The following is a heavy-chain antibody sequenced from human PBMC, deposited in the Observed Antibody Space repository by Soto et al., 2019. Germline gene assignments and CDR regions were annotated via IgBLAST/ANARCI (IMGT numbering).Heavy chain of an antibody. CDR3: VKDDGGYLSTAQH. V-gene: IGHV3-23*01. J-gene: IGHJ1*01. CDR2: ISGSGDRT. CDR1: GITISNYP. D-gene: IGHD3-22*01. Sequence: EVQLLESGGGLVQPGGSLRLSCAASGITISNYPMRWVRQAPGKGLDWVSGISGSGDRTYYADSAKGRFTISKDISKNSRSLQLDIVGVEDTVLYVCVKDDGGYLSTAQHWGQGILVTVYS.